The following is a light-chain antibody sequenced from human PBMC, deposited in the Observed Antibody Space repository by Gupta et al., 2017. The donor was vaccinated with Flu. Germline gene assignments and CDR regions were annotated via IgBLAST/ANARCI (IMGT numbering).Light chain of an antibody. CDR3: GTWDDNLRAGV. CDR2: ENS. Sequence: QSVLTQPPSVSAASGQRVTISCSRSSSNIGNNHVSWYLQPPGTAPKLLIYENSKRPSGIPDRFSGSKSGTSATLGITGLQTGDEAEYYCGTWDDNLRAGVFGGGTQLTVL. CDR1: SSNIGNNH. J-gene: IGLJ2*01. V-gene: IGLV1-51*02.